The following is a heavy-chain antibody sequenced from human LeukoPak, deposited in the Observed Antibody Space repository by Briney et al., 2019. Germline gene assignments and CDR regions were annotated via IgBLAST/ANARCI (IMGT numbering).Heavy chain of an antibody. CDR3: ARDQAMIVGSEFDY. CDR2: INSDGSST. CDR1: GFTFSSYW. V-gene: IGHV3-74*01. J-gene: IGHJ4*02. Sequence: GGSLRLSCAASGFTFSSYWMHWVRQALGKGLVWVSRINSDGSSTSYADSVEGRFTISRDNAKNTLYLQMNSLRAEDTAVYYCARDQAMIVGSEFDYWGQGTLVTVSS. D-gene: IGHD3-22*01.